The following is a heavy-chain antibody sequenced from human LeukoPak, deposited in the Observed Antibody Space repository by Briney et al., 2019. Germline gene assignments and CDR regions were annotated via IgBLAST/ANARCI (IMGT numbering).Heavy chain of an antibody. D-gene: IGHD3-22*01. J-gene: IGHJ4*02. V-gene: IGHV1-69*06. CDR2: IIPIFGTA. Sequence: SVKVSCKASGGTFSSYAISWVRQAPGQGLEWMGGIIPIFGTANYAQKFQGRVTITADKSTSTAYMELSSLRSEDTAVYYCARDSDYDSSGYNPFDYWGQGTLVTVSS. CDR3: ARDSDYDSSGYNPFDY. CDR1: GGTFSSYA.